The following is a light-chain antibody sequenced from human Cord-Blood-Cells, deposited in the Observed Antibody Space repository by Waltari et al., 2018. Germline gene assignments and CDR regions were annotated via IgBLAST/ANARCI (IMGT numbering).Light chain of an antibody. V-gene: IGKV3-20*01. CDR3: QQYGSSLTWT. J-gene: IGKJ1*01. Sequence: EIVLTQSPGTLSLSPGARATPPRRASQRVCSSYLARYQQKPGQAPRPLIYGASSRATGIPDRFSGSGSGTDFTLTISRLEPEDFAVYYCQQYGSSLTWTFGQGTKVEIK. CDR1: QRVCSSY. CDR2: GAS.